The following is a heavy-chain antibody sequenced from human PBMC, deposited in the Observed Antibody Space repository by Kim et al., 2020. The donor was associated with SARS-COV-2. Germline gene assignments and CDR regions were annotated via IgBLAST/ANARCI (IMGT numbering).Heavy chain of an antibody. D-gene: IGHD3-10*01. CDR3: AALDTVQVPGGI. J-gene: IGHJ4*02. V-gene: IGHV3-7*01. Sequence: YVDSVKGRFTMSRDNAKNSLYLQMSSLRTEDKAIYSCAALDTVQVPGGIWGQGTLVTVSS.